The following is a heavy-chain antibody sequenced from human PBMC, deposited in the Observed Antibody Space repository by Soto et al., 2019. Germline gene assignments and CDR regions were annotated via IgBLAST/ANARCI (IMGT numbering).Heavy chain of an antibody. J-gene: IGHJ6*02. V-gene: IGHV4-34*01. Sequence: SETLSLTCAGYGGSFSGYYWSWIRQPPGKGLEWIGEINHSGSTNYNPSLKSRVTISVDTSKNQFSLKLSSVTAADTAVYYCARGVDTAMVIDYYYYGMDVWGQGTTVTVSS. CDR3: ARGVDTAMVIDYYYYGMDV. D-gene: IGHD5-18*01. CDR1: GGSFSGYY. CDR2: INHSGST.